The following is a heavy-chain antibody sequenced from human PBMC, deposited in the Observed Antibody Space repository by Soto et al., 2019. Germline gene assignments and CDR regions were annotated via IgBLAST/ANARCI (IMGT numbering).Heavy chain of an antibody. V-gene: IGHV4-34*01. CDR3: ARGRRPYYYDSSRAFFDY. CDR1: GGSFSGYY. D-gene: IGHD3-22*01. CDR2: INHSGSA. J-gene: IGHJ4*02. Sequence: SETLSLTCAVYGGSFSGYYWSWIRQPPGKGLEWIGEINHSGSANYNPSLKSRVTISVDTSKNQFSLKLSSVTAADTAVYYCARGRRPYYYDSSRAFFDYWGQGTLVTVSS.